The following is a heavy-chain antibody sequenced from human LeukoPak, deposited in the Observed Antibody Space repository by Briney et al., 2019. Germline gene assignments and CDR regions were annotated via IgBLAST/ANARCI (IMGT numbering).Heavy chain of an antibody. V-gene: IGHV3-53*04. Sequence: QAGGSLRLSCAASGFTVSSNYMSWVRQAPGKGLEWVSVIYSGGSTYYADSVKGRFTISRHNSKNTLYLQINSLRAEDTAVYYCAGDRGDAFDIWGQGTMVTVSS. J-gene: IGHJ3*02. CDR2: IYSGGST. CDR3: AGDRGDAFDI. CDR1: GFTVSSNY.